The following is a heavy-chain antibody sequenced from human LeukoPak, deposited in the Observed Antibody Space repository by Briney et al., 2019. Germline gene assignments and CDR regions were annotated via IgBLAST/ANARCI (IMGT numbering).Heavy chain of an antibody. J-gene: IGHJ4*02. D-gene: IGHD5-18*01. CDR2: IYHSGST. CDR1: GGSISSGGYS. Sequence: PSETLSLTCAVSGGSISSGGYSWSWIRQPPGKGLEWIGYIYHSGSTYYNPSLKSRVTISVDRSKNQFSLKLSSVTAADTAAYYCARLTAMVSYYFDYWGQGTLVTVSS. V-gene: IGHV4-30-2*01. CDR3: ARLTAMVSYYFDY.